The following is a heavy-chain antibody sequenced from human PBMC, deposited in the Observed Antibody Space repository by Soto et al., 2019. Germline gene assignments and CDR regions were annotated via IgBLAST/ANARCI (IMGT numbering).Heavy chain of an antibody. CDR3: XXXXXXXXPFDX. CDR2: IYWDDDK. CDR1: GFSLRNSGVG. J-gene: IGHJ4*02. Sequence: QITLKESGPTLVKPTQTLTLTCTFSGFSLRNSGVGVGWIRQPPGEALEWLALIYWDDDKRYSPSLKSRLTITKDTSKNQVVXTXXXXDPXXTATXXXXXXXXXXXPFDXWGQGTLVTVSS. D-gene: IGHD5-18*01. V-gene: IGHV2-5*02.